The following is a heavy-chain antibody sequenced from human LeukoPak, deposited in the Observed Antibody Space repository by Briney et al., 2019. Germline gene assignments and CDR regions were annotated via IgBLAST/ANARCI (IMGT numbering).Heavy chain of an antibody. Sequence: PGGSLRLSCAASGFIFSNALMSWVRQAPGKGLESVGGIKTKTDGGTTDYAAPVKARFTISRDDSKNTLYLQMNRLKTDDTAVYYSTTSGYSYGYPYFDYWGQGTLVTVSS. J-gene: IGHJ4*02. V-gene: IGHV3-15*01. CDR2: IKTKTDGGTT. D-gene: IGHD5-18*01. CDR1: GFIFSNAL. CDR3: TTSGYSYGYPYFDY.